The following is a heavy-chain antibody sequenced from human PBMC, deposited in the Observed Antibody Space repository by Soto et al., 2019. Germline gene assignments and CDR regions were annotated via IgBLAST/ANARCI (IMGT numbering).Heavy chain of an antibody. J-gene: IGHJ5*02. D-gene: IGHD6-13*01. CDR3: ARDSLSSWAYNWFDP. CDR1: GGSISSYY. CDR2: IYTSGST. Sequence: TSETLSLTCTVSGGSISSYYWSWIRQPAGKGLEWIGRIYTSGSTNYNPSLKSRVTMSVDTSKNQFSLKLSSVTAADTAVYYCARDSLSSWAYNWFDPWGQGTLVTVSS. V-gene: IGHV4-4*07.